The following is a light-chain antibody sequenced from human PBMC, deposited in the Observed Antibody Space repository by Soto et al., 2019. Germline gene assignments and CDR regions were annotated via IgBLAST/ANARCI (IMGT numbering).Light chain of an antibody. CDR1: SSNIGAGYD. J-gene: IGLJ3*02. V-gene: IGLV1-40*01. Sequence: QAVVTQPPSVSGAPGQRVTISCTGSSSNIGAGYDVHWYQHLPGTAPKLLIYINSNRPSGVPDRFSGSKSGTSASLAITGLLAEDEDDYYCQSYDASRSAWVFGGGTKLTVL. CDR2: INS. CDR3: QSYDASRSAWV.